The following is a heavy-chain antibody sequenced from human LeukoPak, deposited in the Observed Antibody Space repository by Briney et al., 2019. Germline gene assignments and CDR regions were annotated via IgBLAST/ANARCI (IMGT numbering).Heavy chain of an antibody. V-gene: IGHV3-66*01. J-gene: IGHJ3*02. CDR3: ARDSVSAGAFDI. Sequence: GGSLRLSCAASGFTVSSNFMSWVRQAPGKGLEWVSVIYSGGSTYYADSVKGRFTISRDNSKNTLYLQMNSLRAEDTAVYYCARDSVSAGAFDIWGQGTMVTVSS. D-gene: IGHD6-25*01. CDR1: GFTVSSNF. CDR2: IYSGGST.